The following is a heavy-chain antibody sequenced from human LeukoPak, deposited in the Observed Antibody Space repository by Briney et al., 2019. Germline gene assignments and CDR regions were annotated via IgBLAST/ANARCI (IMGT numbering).Heavy chain of an antibody. V-gene: IGHV1-69*06. CDR3: ASSHDYGDCVRWFDP. CDR2: IIPIFGTA. D-gene: IGHD4-17*01. CDR1: GGTFSSYA. Sequence: ASVKVSCKASGGTFSSYAISWVRQAPGQGLEWMGGIIPIFGTANYAQKFQGRVTITADKSTSTAYMELSSLRSEDTAVYYCASSHDYGDCVRWFDPWGQGTLVTVSS. J-gene: IGHJ5*02.